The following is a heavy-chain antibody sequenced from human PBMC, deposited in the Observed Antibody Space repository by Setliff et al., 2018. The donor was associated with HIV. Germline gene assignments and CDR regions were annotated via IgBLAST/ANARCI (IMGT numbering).Heavy chain of an antibody. CDR3: ARGGPTVAYGVDV. V-gene: IGHV4-38-2*01. CDR1: RSYISGSYY. D-gene: IGHD4-17*01. Sequence: PSETLSLTCAVSRSYISGSYYWAWIRQPPGEGLEWIGNIYPSGSIHPSGATSYNPSLKGRVTLSLDTSNNQFSLKVNSVTAADTAIYYCARGGPTVAYGVDVWGQGTTVTVS. CDR2: IYPSGSIHPSGAT. J-gene: IGHJ6*02.